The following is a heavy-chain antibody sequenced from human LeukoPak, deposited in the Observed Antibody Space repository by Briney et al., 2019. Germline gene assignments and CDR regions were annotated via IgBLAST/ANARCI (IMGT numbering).Heavy chain of an antibody. J-gene: IGHJ6*03. Sequence: GASVKVSCKASGYTFTSYGISWVRQAPGQGLEWMGGIIPIFGTANYAQKFQGRVTITTDESTSTAYMELSSLRSEDTAVYYCARAGTTPYYYYYMDVWGKGTTVTVSS. CDR3: ARAGTTPYYYYYMDV. V-gene: IGHV1-69*05. D-gene: IGHD1-7*01. CDR2: IIPIFGTA. CDR1: GYTFTSYG.